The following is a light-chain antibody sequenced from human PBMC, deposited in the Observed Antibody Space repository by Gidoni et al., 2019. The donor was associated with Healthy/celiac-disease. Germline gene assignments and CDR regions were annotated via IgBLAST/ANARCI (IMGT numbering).Light chain of an antibody. CDR3: QQYDNLLT. V-gene: IGKV1-33*01. Sequence: DIQMTQSPSSLSASVGDRVTITCQASQDISNYLNWYQQKPGKAPKLLIYDASNLETGVPSRFSGSGSGTDFIFIISSLQPEDLATYYCQQYDNLLTFGGGTKVEIK. CDR1: QDISNY. J-gene: IGKJ4*01. CDR2: DAS.